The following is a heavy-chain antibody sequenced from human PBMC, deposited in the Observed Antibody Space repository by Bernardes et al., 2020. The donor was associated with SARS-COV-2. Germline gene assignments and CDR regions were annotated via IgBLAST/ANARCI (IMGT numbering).Heavy chain of an antibody. J-gene: IGHJ5*02. CDR1: GFTFSDSA. CDR3: TRPRGGANWFDP. Sequence: GGSLRLSCEASGFTFSDSAMHWVRQASGKGLEWVGRIRSKGNTYATSYAASVKGRFTISRDDSKTTTYLQMNSLKPEDTAIYYCTRPRGGANWFDPWGQGTLVTVSS. V-gene: IGHV3-73*01. D-gene: IGHD1-26*01. CDR2: IRSKGNTYAT.